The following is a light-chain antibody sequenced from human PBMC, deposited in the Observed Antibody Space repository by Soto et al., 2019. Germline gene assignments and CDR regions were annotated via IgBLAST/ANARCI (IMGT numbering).Light chain of an antibody. CDR3: QLYDNLILT. J-gene: IGKJ3*01. Sequence: DIQMTQSPSSLPASVGDRVTITCQASQDISNYLNWYQQKPGKAPKLLIYDASKLETGVTSRFSGRGSGTDFTFTISSLQPEDIATYFCQLYDNLILTFGPGTKVDVK. V-gene: IGKV1-33*01. CDR1: QDISNY. CDR2: DAS.